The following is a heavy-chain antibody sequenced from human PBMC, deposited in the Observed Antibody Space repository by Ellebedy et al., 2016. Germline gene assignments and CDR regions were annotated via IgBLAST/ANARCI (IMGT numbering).Heavy chain of an antibody. Sequence: SETLSLXXSVSGYSISSSFYWGWIRQPPGKGLKWIGNIYHSGSTYYNPSLKSRVTISVDTSKNQFSLKLSSVTAADTAVYYCARGSDAPGSYDYWGQGTLVTVSS. CDR2: IYHSGST. D-gene: IGHD3-10*01. V-gene: IGHV4-38-2*02. J-gene: IGHJ4*02. CDR1: GYSISSSFY. CDR3: ARGSDAPGSYDY.